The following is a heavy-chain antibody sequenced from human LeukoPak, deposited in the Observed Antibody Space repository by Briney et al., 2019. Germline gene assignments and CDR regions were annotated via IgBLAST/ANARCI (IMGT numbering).Heavy chain of an antibody. V-gene: IGHV1-46*01. Sequence: GASVKVSRKASGYSFTSYSMHWVRQAPGQGLEWMGIINPSGVTTYAQKFQGRVTMTRDTSTSTVYMELSSLRSEDTAVYYCARDSVRRVVVAATRGELDYWGQGTLVTVSS. J-gene: IGHJ4*02. CDR1: GYSFTSYS. D-gene: IGHD2-15*01. CDR2: INPSGVT. CDR3: ARDSVRRVVVAATRGELDY.